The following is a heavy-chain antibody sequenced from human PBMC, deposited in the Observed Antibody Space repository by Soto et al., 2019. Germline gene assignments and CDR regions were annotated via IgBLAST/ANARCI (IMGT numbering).Heavy chain of an antibody. J-gene: IGHJ1*01. CDR3: ATFLAVAGTHH. V-gene: IGHV3-33*01. CDR2: IWYDGRET. Sequence: QVQLVESGGGVVQPGTSLRLSCAASGFSLSESGMEWVRQAPGKGLEWVAAIWYDGRETYYGDSVKGRFTISRDNSKNTLYLQMSGLRAEDTAVYYCATFLAVAGTHHWGQGTLVTVSS. CDR1: GFSLSESG. D-gene: IGHD6-19*01.